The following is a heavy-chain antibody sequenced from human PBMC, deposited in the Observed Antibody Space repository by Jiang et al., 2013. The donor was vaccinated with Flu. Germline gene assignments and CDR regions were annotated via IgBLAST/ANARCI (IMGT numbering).Heavy chain of an antibody. D-gene: IGHD7-27*01. CDR3: ARDTWGLSTFDM. CDR1: GDSFISGAFY. CDR2: IYHNGDT. Sequence: GPGLVKPSQTLSLACTVSGDSFISGAFYWTWVRQLPGKGLEWIGNIYHNGDTHYNPSLKSRASISLDAPKSQFSLRLTSVTAADTAVYFCARDTWGLSTFDMWGRGTEVTVSS. V-gene: IGHV4-31*03. J-gene: IGHJ3*02.